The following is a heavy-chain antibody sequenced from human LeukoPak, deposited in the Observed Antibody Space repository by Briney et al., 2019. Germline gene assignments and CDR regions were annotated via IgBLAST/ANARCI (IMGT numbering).Heavy chain of an antibody. D-gene: IGHD3-10*01. V-gene: IGHV4-39*01. J-gene: IGHJ5*02. CDR2: IYYSGST. CDR1: GGSISSSSYY. Sequence: PSETLSLTCTVSGGSISSSSYYWGWIRQPPGKGLEWIGSIYYSGSTYYNPSLKSRVTISVDTSKNQFSLKLSSVTAADTAVYYCARGAVITMVRGVISWFDPWGQGTLVTVSS. CDR3: ARGAVITMVRGVISWFDP.